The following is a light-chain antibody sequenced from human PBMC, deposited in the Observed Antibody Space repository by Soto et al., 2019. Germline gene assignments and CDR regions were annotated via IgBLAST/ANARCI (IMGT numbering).Light chain of an antibody. CDR3: QQYNSYSLT. CDR1: QSISSW. CDR2: KAS. Sequence: DIQMTQSPSTLSASVGDRVTITCRASQSISSWLAWYQQKPGKAPKLLIYKASSLESGVPSRFSGRGSGTEFTLTISSLQPDDFATYYCQQYNSYSLTFGGGTKVDIK. J-gene: IGKJ4*01. V-gene: IGKV1-5*03.